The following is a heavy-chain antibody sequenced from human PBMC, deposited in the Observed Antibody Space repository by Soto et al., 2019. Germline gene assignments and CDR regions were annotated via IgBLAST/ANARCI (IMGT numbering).Heavy chain of an antibody. J-gene: IGHJ6*02. D-gene: IGHD2-2*01. V-gene: IGHV5-51*01. CDR1: GYRLTSYW. CDR3: ARLGAGSTSSTNYYYYYGMDV. CDR2: IYPGDSYT. Sequence: PGESLKISCKGSGYRLTSYWIAWVRQMSGKGLEWMGIIYPGDSYTNYSPSFEGRVTVSVDKSISTAYLQWSSLKASDTAMYYCARLGAGSTSSTNYYYYYGMDVWGQGTTVTVS.